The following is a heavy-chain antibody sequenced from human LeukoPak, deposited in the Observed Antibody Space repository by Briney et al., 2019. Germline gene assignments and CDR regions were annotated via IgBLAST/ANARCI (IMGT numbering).Heavy chain of an antibody. Sequence: GGSLRLSCAASGFTFSSYEMNWVRQAPGKGLEWVASVSGGGRSKYYIDAVKGRFTVSRDNSKNTVYLQMSSLRTVGTAIYYCAELGITMIGGVWGKGTTVTISS. CDR1: GFTFSSYE. D-gene: IGHD3-10*02. V-gene: IGHV3-23*01. CDR3: AELGITMIGGV. J-gene: IGHJ6*04. CDR2: VSGGGRSK.